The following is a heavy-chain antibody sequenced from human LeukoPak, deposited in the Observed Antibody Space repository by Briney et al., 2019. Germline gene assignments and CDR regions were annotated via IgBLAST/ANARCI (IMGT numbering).Heavy chain of an antibody. D-gene: IGHD4-17*01. V-gene: IGHV4-59*01. CDR1: GDTINSND. CDR2: TYDSGSA. CDR3: ATCRVDFVDYGLTS. J-gene: IGHJ4*02. Sequence: PSETLCLTCTVSGDTINSNDMNCVRQPPGRALEWIRYTYDSGSAKVNPSLKSRVTISVDTSKNLFSLKLTSVTAAETAVYYCATCRVDFVDYGLTSRGQGTLVTVSS.